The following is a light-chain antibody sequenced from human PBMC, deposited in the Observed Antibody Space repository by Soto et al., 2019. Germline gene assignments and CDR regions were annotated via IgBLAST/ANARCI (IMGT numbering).Light chain of an antibody. J-gene: IGKJ5*01. CDR3: QQSYTTASIT. V-gene: IGKV1-39*01. CDR2: AAS. Sequence: DIQMTQSPSSLSASVGDRVTITCRASQSISRNLNWYQHKPGKAPKHLIYAASSLQNGVPSRFSGGGSGTKYTPSISSLQPEDFGTYYCQQSYTTASITFGQGTRLEI. CDR1: QSISRN.